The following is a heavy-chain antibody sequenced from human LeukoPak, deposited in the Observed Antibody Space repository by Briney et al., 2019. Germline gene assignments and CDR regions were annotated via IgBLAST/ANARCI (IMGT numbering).Heavy chain of an antibody. CDR1: GGSISSGGYY. V-gene: IGHV4-31*03. Sequence: SETLSLTCTVSGGSISSGGYYWSWIRQHPGKGLEGIGYIYYSGSTYYNPSLKCRVTISVDTSKNQFPLKLSSVTAADTAVYYCARDAFRGGPHWGQGTLVTVSS. CDR2: IYYSGST. D-gene: IGHD3-16*01. J-gene: IGHJ4*02. CDR3: ARDAFRGGPH.